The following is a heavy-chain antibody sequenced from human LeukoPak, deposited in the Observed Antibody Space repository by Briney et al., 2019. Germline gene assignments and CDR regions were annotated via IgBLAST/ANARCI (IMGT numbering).Heavy chain of an antibody. CDR1: GGSFSGYY. D-gene: IGHD1-1*01. V-gene: IGHV4-34*01. CDR2: INHSGST. CDR3: AQDSSPGYNHGRGD. Sequence: PSETLSLTCAVYGGSFSGYYWSWIRQPPGKGLEWIGEINHSGSTNYNPSLKSRVTMSVDTSKNQFSLKLRSVTAADTAVYYCAQDSSPGYNHGRGDWGQGILVTVSS. J-gene: IGHJ4*02.